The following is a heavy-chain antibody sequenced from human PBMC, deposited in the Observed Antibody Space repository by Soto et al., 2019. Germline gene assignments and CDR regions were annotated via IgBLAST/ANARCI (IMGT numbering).Heavy chain of an antibody. CDR1: GGSISNSANH. CDR2: IYYSWGT. J-gene: IGHJ5*02. V-gene: IGHV4-31*03. CDR3: AKGVRGVPIWFDP. D-gene: IGHD3-10*01. Sequence: QVQLQESGPGLLRPSQTLSLSCTVSGGSISNSANHWSWIRQHPGEGREWIGYIYYSWGTYYSPSLKGRFTMSMQVSKNQFSLKLSSLTSAATAVYYCAKGVRGVPIWFDPWGQGTLVTVSS.